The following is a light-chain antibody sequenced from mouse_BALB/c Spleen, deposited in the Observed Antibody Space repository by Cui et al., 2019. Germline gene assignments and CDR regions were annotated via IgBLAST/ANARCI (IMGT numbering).Light chain of an antibody. CDR1: SSVSY. CDR3: HQWSSYPWT. V-gene: IGKV4-80*01. CDR2: LTS. Sequence: QIDLTQSPQIMSASLGEEITLTCSASSSVSYMHWYQQKSGTSPKLLIYLTSNLASGVPSRFSGSGSGTFYSLTISSVEAEDAADYYCHQWSSYPWTFGGGTKLEIK. J-gene: IGKJ1*01.